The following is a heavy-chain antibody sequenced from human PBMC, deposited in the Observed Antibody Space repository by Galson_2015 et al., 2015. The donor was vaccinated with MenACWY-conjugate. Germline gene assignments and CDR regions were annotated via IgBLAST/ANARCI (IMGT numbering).Heavy chain of an antibody. CDR3: ARAMRITMVRGVVGYYGMDV. CDR1: GYSISSGYY. J-gene: IGHJ6*02. V-gene: IGHV4-38-2*02. CDR2: IYHSGST. D-gene: IGHD3-10*01. Sequence: ETLSLTCTVSGYSISSGYYWGWIRQPPGKGLEWIGSIYHSGSTYYNPSLKSRVTISVDTSKNQFSLKLSSVTAADTAVYYCARAMRITMVRGVVGYYGMDVWGQGTTVTVSS.